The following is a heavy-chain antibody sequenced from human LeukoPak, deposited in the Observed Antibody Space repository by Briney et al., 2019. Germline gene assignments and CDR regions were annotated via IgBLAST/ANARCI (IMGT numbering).Heavy chain of an antibody. CDR1: GGTFSSYA. CDR2: IIPIFGIA. D-gene: IGHD6-19*01. V-gene: IGHV1-69*04. J-gene: IGHJ3*02. Sequence: SVNVSCKASGGTFSSYAISWVRQAPGQGLEWMGRIIPIFGIANYAQKVQGRVTITADKPTSTPYMELSSLRSEDTAVYYCARDSSSSGDAFDIWGQGTMVTVSS. CDR3: ARDSSSSGDAFDI.